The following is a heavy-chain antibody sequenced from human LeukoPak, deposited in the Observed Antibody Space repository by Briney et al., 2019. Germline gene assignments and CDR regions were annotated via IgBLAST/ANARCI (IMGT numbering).Heavy chain of an antibody. J-gene: IGHJ3*02. Sequence: QPGRSPRLSCTASGFTFGDYAMSWFRQAPGKGLEWVGFIRSKAYGGTTEYAASVKGRFTISRDDSKSIAYLQMNSLKTEDTAVYYCTRDRSRVVVQDAFDIWGQGTMVTVSS. D-gene: IGHD3-22*01. CDR1: GFTFGDYA. CDR3: TRDRSRVVVQDAFDI. V-gene: IGHV3-49*03. CDR2: IRSKAYGGTT.